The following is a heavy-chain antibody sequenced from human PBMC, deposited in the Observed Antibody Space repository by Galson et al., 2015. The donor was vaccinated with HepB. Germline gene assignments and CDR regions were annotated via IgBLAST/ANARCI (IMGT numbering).Heavy chain of an antibody. V-gene: IGHV3-11*06. CDR2: ISSSSSYT. D-gene: IGHD3-22*01. CDR3: ASVAAIGTVIGPYFDY. Sequence: SLRLSCAASGFTFSDYYMSWIRQAPGKGLEWVSYISSSSSYTNYADSVKGRFTISRDNAKNSLYLQMNSLRAEDTAVYYCASVAAIGTVIGPYFDYWGQGTLVTVSS. J-gene: IGHJ4*02. CDR1: GFTFSDYY.